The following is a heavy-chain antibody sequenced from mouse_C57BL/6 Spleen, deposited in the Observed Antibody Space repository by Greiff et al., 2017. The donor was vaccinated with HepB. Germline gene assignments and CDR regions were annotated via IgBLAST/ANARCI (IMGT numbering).Heavy chain of an antibody. V-gene: IGHV1-5*01. CDR2: IYPGNSDT. CDR3: TREENYGNLWFAY. J-gene: IGHJ3*01. Sequence: VQLQQSGTVLARPGASVKMSCKTSGYTFTSYWMHWVKQRPGQGLEWIGAIYPGNSDTSYNQKFKGKAKLTAVTSASTAYMELSSLTTEDSAVYYCTREENYGNLWFAYWGQGTLVTVSA. D-gene: IGHD2-1*01. CDR1: GYTFTSYW.